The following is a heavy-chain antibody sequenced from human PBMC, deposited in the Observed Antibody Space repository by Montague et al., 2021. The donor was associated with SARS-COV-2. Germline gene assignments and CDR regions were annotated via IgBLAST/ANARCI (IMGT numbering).Heavy chain of an antibody. CDR2: VYWDDDK. Sequence: PALVKPTQTLTLTCTFSGVSLTSNNVGVGWIRRPPGKAPECLAFVYWDDDKRYSPSLQSRLTITKDTSKNQVVLTMTNMDPVDTGTYYCAHRRRNYGMDVWGQGTTVTASS. J-gene: IGHJ6*02. CDR3: AHRRRNYGMDV. V-gene: IGHV2-5*02. CDR1: GVSLTSNNVG.